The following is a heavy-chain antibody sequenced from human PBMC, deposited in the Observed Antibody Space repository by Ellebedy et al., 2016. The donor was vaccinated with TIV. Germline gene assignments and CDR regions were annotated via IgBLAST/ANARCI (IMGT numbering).Heavy chain of an antibody. CDR2: IIPIFGTA. D-gene: IGHD1-26*01. V-gene: IGHV1-69*13. Sequence: SVKVSXXASGGTFSSYAISWVRQAPGQGLEWMGGIIPIFGTANYAQKFQGRVTITADESTSTAYMELSSLRSEDTAVYYCARAVGATNTYYYYGMDVWGQGTTVTVSS. J-gene: IGHJ6*02. CDR1: GGTFSSYA. CDR3: ARAVGATNTYYYYGMDV.